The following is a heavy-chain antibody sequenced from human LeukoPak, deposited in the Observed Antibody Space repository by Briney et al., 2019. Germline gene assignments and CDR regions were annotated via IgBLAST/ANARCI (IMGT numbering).Heavy chain of an antibody. CDR1: GGSISSYY. CDR3: ASSYYYDSSGYYPLFDY. CDR2: IYYSGST. Sequence: PSETLSLTCTVSGGSISSYYWSWIRRPPRKGLEWIGCIYYSGSTNYNPSLKSRVTISVDTSKNQFSLKLSSVTAADTAVYYCASSYYYDSSGYYPLFDYWGQGTLVTVSS. J-gene: IGHJ4*02. V-gene: IGHV4-59*01. D-gene: IGHD3-22*01.